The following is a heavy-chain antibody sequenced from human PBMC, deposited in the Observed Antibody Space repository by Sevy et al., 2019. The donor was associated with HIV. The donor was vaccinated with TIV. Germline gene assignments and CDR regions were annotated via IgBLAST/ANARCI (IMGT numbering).Heavy chain of an antibody. CDR3: ARVRRYYDSSGYYGRAFDI. Sequence: ASVKVSCKASGYTFTSYAMNWVRQAPGQGLEWMGWINTNTGNPTYAQGFTGRFVFPLDTSVSTAYLQISSLKAEDTAVYYCARVRRYYDSSGYYGRAFDIWGQGTMVTVSS. D-gene: IGHD3-22*01. V-gene: IGHV7-4-1*02. J-gene: IGHJ3*02. CDR1: GYTFTSYA. CDR2: INTNTGNP.